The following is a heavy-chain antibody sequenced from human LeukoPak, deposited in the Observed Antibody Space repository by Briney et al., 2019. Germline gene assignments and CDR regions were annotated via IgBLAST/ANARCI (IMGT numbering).Heavy chain of an antibody. CDR3: ARDAGLAVFWFDP. CDR2: IKQDGSEK. V-gene: IGHV3-7*01. CDR1: GFIFSNYW. J-gene: IGHJ5*02. Sequence: QPGGSLRLSCAASGFIFSNYWMSWVRQAPGKGLEWVANIKQDGSEKNYVDSVKGRFTISRDNAKNSLYLQMNSLRAEDTAVYYCARDAGLAVFWFDPWGQGTLVTVSS. D-gene: IGHD6-19*01.